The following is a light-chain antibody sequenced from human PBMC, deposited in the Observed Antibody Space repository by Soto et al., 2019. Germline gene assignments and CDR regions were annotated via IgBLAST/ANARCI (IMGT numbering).Light chain of an antibody. CDR1: QGISRW. CDR3: QQTDSFPIT. Sequence: DIQMTQSPASVSASVGDSLTITWRASQGISRWLAWYQQKPGKAPKLLIYAASSLQSGVPSRFNGSGSGTDFTLTISSLQPEDFATYYCQQTDSFPITVGQGTRLESK. V-gene: IGKV1D-12*01. J-gene: IGKJ5*01. CDR2: AAS.